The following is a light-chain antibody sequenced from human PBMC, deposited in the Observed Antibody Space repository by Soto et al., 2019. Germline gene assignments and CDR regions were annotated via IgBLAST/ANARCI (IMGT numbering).Light chain of an antibody. J-gene: IGLJ1*01. CDR1: SSDVGAYNY. CDR3: SSYTGSSTLYV. CDR2: EVT. Sequence: QSFLTQPASVSGSPGQSITISCTGTSSDVGAYNYVSWYQQYPGKAPRLMISEVTSRPSGISNRFSGSKSGNSASLTISGLQAEDEADYYCSSYTGSSTLYVFGTGTKVTVL. V-gene: IGLV2-14*01.